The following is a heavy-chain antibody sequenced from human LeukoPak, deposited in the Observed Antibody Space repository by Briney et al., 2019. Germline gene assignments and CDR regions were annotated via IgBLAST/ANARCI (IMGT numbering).Heavy chain of an antibody. CDR3: AELGITMIGGV. V-gene: IGHV3-7*01. D-gene: IGHD3-10*02. CDR1: GFTFSSYW. CDR2: IKQDGSEK. J-gene: IGHJ6*04. Sequence: EGSLRLSCAASGFTFSSYWMSWVRQAPGKGLEWVANIKQDGSEKYYVDSVKGRFTISRDNAKNSLYLQMNSLRAEDTAVYYCAELGITMIGGVWGKGTTVTISS.